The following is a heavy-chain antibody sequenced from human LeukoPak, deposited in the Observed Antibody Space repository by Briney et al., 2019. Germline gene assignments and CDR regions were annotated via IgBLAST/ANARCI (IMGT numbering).Heavy chain of an antibody. D-gene: IGHD3-3*01. CDR1: GYTATNYD. J-gene: IGHJ3*02. CDR2: MNPSSGNT. V-gene: IGHV1-8*01. CDR3: TRAWSGGSDAFDI. Sequence: ASVKVSCKASGYTATNYDINWVRRATGQGLEWMGWMNPSSGNTGYAQKLQGRVTMTWNTSISTAYMELSSLRSEDTAMYYCTRAWSGGSDAFDIWGQGTIVTVSS.